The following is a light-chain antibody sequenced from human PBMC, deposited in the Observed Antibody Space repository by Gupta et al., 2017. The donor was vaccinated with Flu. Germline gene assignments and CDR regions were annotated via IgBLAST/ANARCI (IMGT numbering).Light chain of an antibody. Sequence: DIQMAQSPSSLPASVGDRITITCRASRSISTSLNWYQQKAGPAPKLMIYSASILKRGVSTRFSGGGGGKDFTLTSSRRQYEDCENYWVQQSYSTPSFGRGTQVEV. CDR3: QQSYSTPS. V-gene: IGKV1-39*01. J-gene: IGKJ1*01. CDR2: SAS. CDR1: RSISTS.